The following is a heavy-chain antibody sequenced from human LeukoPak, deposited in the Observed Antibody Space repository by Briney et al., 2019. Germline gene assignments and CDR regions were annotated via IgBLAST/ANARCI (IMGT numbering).Heavy chain of an antibody. CDR1: GFTVSSNS. J-gene: IGHJ4*02. D-gene: IGHD5-18*01. Sequence: TGGSLRLSCTVSGFTVSSNSMSWVRQAPGKGLEWVSFIYSGGNTHYSDSVKGRFTISRDNSKNTLYLQMNSLRADDTAVYYCARRAGGYSHPYDYWGQGTLVTISS. CDR3: ARRAGGYSHPYDY. CDR2: IYSGGNT. V-gene: IGHV3-53*01.